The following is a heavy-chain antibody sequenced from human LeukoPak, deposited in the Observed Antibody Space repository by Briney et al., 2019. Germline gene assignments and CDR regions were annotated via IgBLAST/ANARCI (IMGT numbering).Heavy chain of an antibody. D-gene: IGHD3-9*01. CDR3: ARDLWEITDILTGGAFDI. J-gene: IGHJ3*02. Sequence: SETVSLTCTVSGGSISSYYWSWIRQPPGKGLEWIGYIYYSGSTNYNPSLKSRVTISVDTSKNQFSLKLSSVTAADTAVYYCARDLWEITDILTGGAFDIWGQGTMVTVSS. V-gene: IGHV4-59*12. CDR2: IYYSGST. CDR1: GGSISSYY.